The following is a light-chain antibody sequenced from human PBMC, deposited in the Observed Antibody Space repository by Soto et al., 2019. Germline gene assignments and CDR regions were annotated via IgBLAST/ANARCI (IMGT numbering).Light chain of an antibody. CDR3: QHRGNRPRT. CDR1: QSVTTY. CDR2: DAS. Sequence: EIVLTQSPATLSLSPGERATLSCRASQSVTTYLSWYQQKPGQAPRLLIYDASNRATDIPARFSGSGSGTDFTLTSSSLDAEDFAFYCCQHRGNRPRTFGQGTKLEIK. V-gene: IGKV3-11*01. J-gene: IGKJ2*01.